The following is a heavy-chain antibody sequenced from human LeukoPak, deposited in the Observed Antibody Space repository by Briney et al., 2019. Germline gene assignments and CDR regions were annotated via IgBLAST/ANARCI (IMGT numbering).Heavy chain of an antibody. J-gene: IGHJ4*02. Sequence: GVSLRLSCATSGFPFETNAMSWVRQAPGKGLEWVATIGNTETFYADSVTGRFTISRDNSKNTVNLQMNRLRVEDTAIYYCAKDWIQFNRVFDCFDSWGQGTLVTVSS. D-gene: IGHD5-18*01. CDR3: AKDWIQFNRVFDCFDS. CDR1: GFPFETNA. V-gene: IGHV3-23*01. CDR2: IGNTET.